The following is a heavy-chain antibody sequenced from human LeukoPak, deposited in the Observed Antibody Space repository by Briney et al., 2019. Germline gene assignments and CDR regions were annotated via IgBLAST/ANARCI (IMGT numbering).Heavy chain of an antibody. CDR2: IYTSGST. J-gene: IGHJ4*02. V-gene: IGHV4-4*09. CDR3: ARHRLQKPKFDY. D-gene: IGHD4-11*01. Sequence: SETLSLTCTVSGGSISSYYWSWIRQPPGKGLEWIGYIYTSGSTNYNPSLKSRVTISVDTSKNQFSLKLSSVTAADTAVYYCARHRLQKPKFDYWGQGTLVTVSS. CDR1: GGSISSYY.